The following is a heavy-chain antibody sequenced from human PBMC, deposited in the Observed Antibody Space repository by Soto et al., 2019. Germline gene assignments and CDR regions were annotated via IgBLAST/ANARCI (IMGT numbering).Heavy chain of an antibody. CDR3: ARSLGGGPYFFYYMVV. V-gene: IGHV3-53*04. CDR1: GFTVSSNY. D-gene: IGHD3-3*01. J-gene: IGHJ6*03. CDR2: IYSCGST. Sequence: GGSLRLSCAASGFTVSSNYMSWVRQAPGKGLEWVSVIYSCGSTYYADSVKGRFTISRHNSKNTLYLQMNSLRAEDTAVYYCARSLGGGPYFFYYMVVWGKGTTVTVSS.